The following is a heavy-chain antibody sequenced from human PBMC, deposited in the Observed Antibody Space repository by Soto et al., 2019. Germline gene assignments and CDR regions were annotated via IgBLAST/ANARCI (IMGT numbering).Heavy chain of an antibody. CDR3: ARDLAKGGGSAGFGY. Sequence: ASVKVSCKVSGYTFTVYYMHWVRQAPGQGLEWMGWINPKSGGTMYPQKFQGRVTMTWDTSISTAYMALTRLRSDDTAVYYCARDLAKGGGSAGFGYPGKGTRCTASS. D-gene: IGHD2-15*01. CDR1: GYTFTVYY. V-gene: IGHV1-2*02. CDR2: INPKSGGT. J-gene: IGHJ4*02.